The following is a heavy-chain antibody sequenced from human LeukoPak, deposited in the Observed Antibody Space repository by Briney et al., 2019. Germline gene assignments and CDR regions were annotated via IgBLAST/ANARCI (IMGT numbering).Heavy chain of an antibody. Sequence: QTGGSLRLSCAASGFTFSSYAMSWVRQAPGKGLECVSAVVGSGSSTYYADSVTGRFTISRDNSRNTLYLQMNSLRAEDTAVYYCAKDRYYDNSGSYYESGSWGQGTLVTVSS. CDR1: GFTFSSYA. CDR2: VVGSGSST. D-gene: IGHD3-22*01. CDR3: AKDRYYDNSGSYYESGS. V-gene: IGHV3-23*01. J-gene: IGHJ5*02.